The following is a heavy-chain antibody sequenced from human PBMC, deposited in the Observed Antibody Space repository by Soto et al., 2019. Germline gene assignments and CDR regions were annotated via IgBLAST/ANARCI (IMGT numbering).Heavy chain of an antibody. V-gene: IGHV3-30-3*01. CDR1: GFTFSSYA. Sequence: PGGSLRLSCAASGFTFSSYAMHWVRQAPGKGLEWVAVISYDGSNKYYADSVKGRFTISRDNSKNTLYLQMNSLRAEDTAVYYCARDLRGTYYYDSSGYYPDYWGQGTLVTVS. D-gene: IGHD3-22*01. CDR2: ISYDGSNK. CDR3: ARDLRGTYYYDSSGYYPDY. J-gene: IGHJ4*02.